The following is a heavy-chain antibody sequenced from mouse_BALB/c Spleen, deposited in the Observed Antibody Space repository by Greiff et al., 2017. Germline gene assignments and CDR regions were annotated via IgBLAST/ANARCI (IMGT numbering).Heavy chain of an antibody. J-gene: IGHJ2*01. CDR2: ISSGSSTI. CDR3: ARSGYDGFDY. CDR1: GFTFSSFG. D-gene: IGHD2-2*01. Sequence: EVQGVESGGGLVQPGGSRKLSCAASGFTFSSFGMHWVRQAPEKGLEWVAYISSGSSTIYYADTVKGRFTISRDNPKNTLFLQMTSLRSEDTAMYYCARSGYDGFDYWGQGTTLTVSS. V-gene: IGHV5-17*02.